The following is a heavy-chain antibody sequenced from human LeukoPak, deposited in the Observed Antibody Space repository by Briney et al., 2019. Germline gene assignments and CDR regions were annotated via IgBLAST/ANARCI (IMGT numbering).Heavy chain of an antibody. J-gene: IGHJ4*02. CDR2: INHSGST. V-gene: IGHV4-34*01. D-gene: IGHD3-16*01. CDR1: GGSFSGYY. Sequence: SETLSLTCAVYGGSFSGYYWSWIRQPPGKGLEWIGEINHSGSTNYNPSLKSRVTISVDTSKNQFSLKLSSVTAADTAVYYCARGPGDRGFDYWGQGTLVTVSS. CDR3: ARGPGDRGFDY.